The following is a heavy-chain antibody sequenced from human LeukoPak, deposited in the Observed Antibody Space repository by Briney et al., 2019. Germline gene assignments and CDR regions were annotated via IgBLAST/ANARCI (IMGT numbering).Heavy chain of an antibody. Sequence: ETLSLTCGVYGGSFSDSYWSWIRQPPGKGLEWVGRIKGETDGGTTDYTASVKGRFTISGDESKTTAYLQMNSLQSDDTGIYYCATGGNWFDRWGRGTLVVVSS. CDR2: IKGETDGGTT. J-gene: IGHJ5*02. D-gene: IGHD3-16*01. V-gene: IGHV3-15*01. CDR1: GGSFSDSY. CDR3: ATGGNWFDR.